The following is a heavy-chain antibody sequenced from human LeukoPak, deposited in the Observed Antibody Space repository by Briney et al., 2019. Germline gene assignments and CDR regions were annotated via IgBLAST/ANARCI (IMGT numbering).Heavy chain of an antibody. CDR3: ARSSAVTMGGAFDI. J-gene: IGHJ3*02. Sequence: SETLSLTCTVSGGSISSYYWSWIRQPAGKGLEWIGRIYTSGSTNYNPSLKSRVTISIDTSKNQFSLKLSSVTAADTAVYYCARSSAVTMGGAFDIWGQGTMVTVSS. V-gene: IGHV4-4*07. CDR1: GGSISSYY. CDR2: IYTSGST. D-gene: IGHD4-17*01.